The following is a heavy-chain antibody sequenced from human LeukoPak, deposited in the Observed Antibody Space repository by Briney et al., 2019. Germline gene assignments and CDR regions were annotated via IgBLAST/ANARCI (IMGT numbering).Heavy chain of an antibody. CDR1: GFSFSRHW. CDR2: VSGDRRRT. CDR3: VRGTFDWKGVDF. J-gene: IGHJ4*02. V-gene: IGHV3-7*01. Sequence: GGSLRLSCEVSGFSFSRHWMHWVRQAPGKGLECVAKVSGDRRRTDYAESANGRFAVSRDNARNSLHLDMISLRADDTAVYYCVRGTFDWKGVDFWGQGSLVTVSS. D-gene: IGHD1-1*01.